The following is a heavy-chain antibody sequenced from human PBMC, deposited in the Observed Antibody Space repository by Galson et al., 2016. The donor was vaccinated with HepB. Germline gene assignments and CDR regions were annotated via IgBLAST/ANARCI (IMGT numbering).Heavy chain of an antibody. Sequence: SVKVSCKASGYTFTRYYIHWVRQAPGQGLEWMGVINPSGGSTKDTQKFQGRVTMTRDTSASTVYMDLRSLRSDDTAVYYCARDVQFRFDYWGQGTLVTVSS. CDR1: GYTFTRYY. J-gene: IGHJ4*02. D-gene: IGHD4-11*01. CDR2: INPSGGST. V-gene: IGHV1-46*01. CDR3: ARDVQFRFDY.